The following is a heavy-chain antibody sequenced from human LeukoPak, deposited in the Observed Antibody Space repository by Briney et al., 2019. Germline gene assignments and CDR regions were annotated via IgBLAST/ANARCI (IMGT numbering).Heavy chain of an antibody. Sequence: AGGSLRLSCAASGFTFGSYWMSWVRQAPGKGLVWVANVKQDGSEKHYVGSVRGRFTISRDNAKNSLYLQMSSLRAEDTAVYYCARVFSARDFVLDYWGQGTLVTVSS. J-gene: IGHJ4*02. CDR1: GFTFGSYW. CDR2: VKQDGSEK. V-gene: IGHV3-7*01. CDR3: ARVFSARDFVLDY. D-gene: IGHD3-10*01.